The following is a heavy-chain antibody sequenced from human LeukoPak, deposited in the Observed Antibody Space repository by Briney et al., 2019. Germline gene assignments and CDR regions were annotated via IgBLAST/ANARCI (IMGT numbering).Heavy chain of an antibody. J-gene: IGHJ1*01. CDR3: AKGLSGYSSGWYGHFQH. CDR1: GFTFSSYA. Sequence: GGSLRLSCAASGFTFSSYAMSWVRQAPGKGLEWVSAISGSGGSTYYADSVKGRFTISRDNSKNTLYLQMNSLRAEDTAVYYCAKGLSGYSSGWYGHFQHWGQGTLVTVSS. V-gene: IGHV3-23*01. CDR2: ISGSGGST. D-gene: IGHD6-19*01.